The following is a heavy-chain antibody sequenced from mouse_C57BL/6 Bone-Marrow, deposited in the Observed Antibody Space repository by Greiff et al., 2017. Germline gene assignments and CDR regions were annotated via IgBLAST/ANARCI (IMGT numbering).Heavy chain of an antibody. V-gene: IGHV1-15*01. CDR1: GYTFTDYE. CDR3: TSDYYEWGY. D-gene: IGHD1-1*01. CDR2: IDPETGGT. J-gene: IGHJ2*01. Sequence: QVQLKQSGAELVRPGASVTLSCKASGYTFTDYEMHWVKQTPVHGLEWIGAIDPETGGTAYNQKFKGKAILTADKSSSTAYMELRSLTSEDSAVYYCTSDYYEWGYWGQGTTLTVSS.